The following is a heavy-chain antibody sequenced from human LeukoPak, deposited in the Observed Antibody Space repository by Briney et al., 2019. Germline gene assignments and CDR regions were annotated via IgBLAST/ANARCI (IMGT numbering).Heavy chain of an antibody. CDR1: GFTFSSYG. V-gene: IGHV3-30*02. D-gene: IGHD2-2*01. CDR2: IRYDGSNK. CDR3: AKVGRGYCSSTSCSRGAFDI. J-gene: IGHJ3*02. Sequence: GRSLRLSCAASGFTFSSYGMHWVRQAPGKGLEWVAFIRYDGSNKYYADSVKGRFTISRDNSKNTLYLQMNSLRAEDTAVYYCAKVGRGYCSSTSCSRGAFDIWGQGTMVTVSS.